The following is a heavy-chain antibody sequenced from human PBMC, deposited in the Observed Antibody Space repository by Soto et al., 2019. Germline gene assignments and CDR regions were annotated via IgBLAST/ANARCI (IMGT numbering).Heavy chain of an antibody. J-gene: IGHJ5*02. D-gene: IGHD1-26*01. CDR1: GDSVSSGSFY. Sequence: QVQLQESGPGLVKPSETLSHTCTVSGDSVSSGSFYWSWIRQPPGKGLEWIGYVYYSGSTSYNPSLKSRVTISRDTSKNQFSLDLNSVTPADTAVYYCARVKRSTSRFDPWGQGTRVTVSS. V-gene: IGHV4-61*01. CDR2: VYYSGST. CDR3: ARVKRSTSRFDP.